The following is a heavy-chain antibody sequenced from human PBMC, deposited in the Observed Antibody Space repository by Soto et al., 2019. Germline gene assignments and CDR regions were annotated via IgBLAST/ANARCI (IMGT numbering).Heavy chain of an antibody. CDR2: IYHSGNT. J-gene: IGHJ5*02. Sequence: QVQLQESGPGLVKPSGTLSLTCAVSGDSISSSNWWSWVRQPPGKGLEGIGEIYHSGNTNYNPSLKGRFTISVDKSKDQFSLKLTSVTAADTAVYVCATLDGFGSWGQGTLVTVSS. D-gene: IGHD1-1*01. CDR1: GDSISSSNW. V-gene: IGHV4-4*02. CDR3: ATLDGFGS.